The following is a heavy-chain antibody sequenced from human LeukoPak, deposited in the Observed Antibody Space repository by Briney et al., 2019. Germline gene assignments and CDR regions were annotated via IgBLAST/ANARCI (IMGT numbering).Heavy chain of an antibody. J-gene: IGHJ4*02. D-gene: IGHD4-23*01. CDR3: ARDYGGDTGLDS. V-gene: IGHV3-33*01. Sequence: PGGSLRLSCAASGFTFRNYGMHWVRQAPGKGLEWVALIWSDDRNKYYADSVKGQFTISRDNSKNTVYLQMNNLRAEDTAVYYCARDYGGDTGLDSWGPGNLVTVSS. CDR1: GFTFRNYG. CDR2: IWSDDRNK.